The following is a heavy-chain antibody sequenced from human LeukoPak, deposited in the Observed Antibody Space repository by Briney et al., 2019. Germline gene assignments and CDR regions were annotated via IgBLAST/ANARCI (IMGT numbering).Heavy chain of an antibody. D-gene: IGHD3-9*01. CDR3: ARTAELRYFDWPNNWFDP. CDR2: VYYAGNT. Sequence: SETLSLTCTVSGGSISSSSYYWAWIRQSPGTGLEWVATVYYAGNTYYNPSLQSRVTIPVDTSKNQFSLKLSSVTAADTAVYYCARTAELRYFDWPNNWFDPWGQGTLVTVSS. CDR1: GGSISSSSYY. J-gene: IGHJ5*02. V-gene: IGHV4-39*07.